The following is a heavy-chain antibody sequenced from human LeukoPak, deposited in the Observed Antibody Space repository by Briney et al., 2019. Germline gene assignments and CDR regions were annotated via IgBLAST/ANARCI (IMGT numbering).Heavy chain of an antibody. V-gene: IGHV3-74*01. D-gene: IGHD5-12*01. CDR1: GFIFSTYG. Sequence: PGGSLRLSCVASGFIFSTYGMYWVRQAPGKGLVWVSRIKSDGITITYADSVKGRFTISRDNAKNTLYLQMNSLRAEDTAVYYCARNENSGWGYFDYWGQGTLVTVSS. CDR3: ARNENSGWGYFDY. J-gene: IGHJ4*02. CDR2: IKSDGITI.